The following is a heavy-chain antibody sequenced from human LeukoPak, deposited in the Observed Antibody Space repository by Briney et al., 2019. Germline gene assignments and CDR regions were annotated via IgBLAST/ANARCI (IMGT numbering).Heavy chain of an antibody. D-gene: IGHD3-16*02. CDR3: ARDPSYDYVWGSCRLNYMDV. Sequence: GGSLRLSCAASGFTFSSYVMHWVRQAPGKGLEWVAVISYDGSNKYYADSVKGRFTISRDNSKNTLYLQMNSLSAEDTAVYYCARDPSYDYVWGSCRLNYMDVWGKGTTVTVSS. J-gene: IGHJ6*03. CDR2: ISYDGSNK. V-gene: IGHV3-30*04. CDR1: GFTFSSYV.